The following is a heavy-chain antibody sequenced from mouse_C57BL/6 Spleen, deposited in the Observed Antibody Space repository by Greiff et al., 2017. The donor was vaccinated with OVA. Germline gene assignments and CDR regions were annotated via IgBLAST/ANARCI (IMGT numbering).Heavy chain of an antibody. CDR3: ARSGDYYGSSPGFDY. J-gene: IGHJ2*01. CDR2: IYPGDGDT. CDR1: GYAFSSSW. V-gene: IGHV1-82*01. Sequence: VQLQESGPELVKPGASVKISCKASGYAFSSSWMNWVKQRPGKGLEWIGRIYPGDGDTNYNGKFKGKATLTADKSSSTAYMQLSSLTSEDSAVYFCARSGDYYGSSPGFDYWGQGTTRTVSS. D-gene: IGHD1-1*01.